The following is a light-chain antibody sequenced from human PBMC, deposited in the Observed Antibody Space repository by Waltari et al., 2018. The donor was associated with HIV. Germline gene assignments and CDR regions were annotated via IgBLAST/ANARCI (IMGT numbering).Light chain of an antibody. J-gene: IGLJ2*01. CDR1: SRGNYS. CDR2: GKN. V-gene: IGLV3-19*01. CDR3: YSRDSSGDHR. Sequence: SSELTQDPAVSVALGQTVRITCPGHSRGNYSASWYQQKPGQAPILVSFGKNNRASGIPDRFSGSSSGSTSSLTITGAQAEDEADYYCYSRDSSGDHRFGGGTKLTVL.